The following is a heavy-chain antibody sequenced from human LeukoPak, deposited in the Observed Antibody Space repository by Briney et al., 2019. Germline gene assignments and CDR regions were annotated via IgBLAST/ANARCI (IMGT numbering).Heavy chain of an antibody. D-gene: IGHD2-8*02. Sequence: GGSLRLSCAASGFTFGSYAMSWVRQAPGKGLEWVSAISGSGGSTYYADSVKGRFTISRDNSKNTLYLQMNSLRAEDTAVYYCARASHWYYFDYWGQGTLVTVSS. J-gene: IGHJ4*02. CDR3: ARASHWYYFDY. V-gene: IGHV3-23*01. CDR2: ISGSGGST. CDR1: GFTFGSYA.